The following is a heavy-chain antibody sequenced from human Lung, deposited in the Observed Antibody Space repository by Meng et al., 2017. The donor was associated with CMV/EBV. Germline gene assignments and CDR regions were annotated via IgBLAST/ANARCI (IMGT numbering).Heavy chain of an antibody. V-gene: IGHV1-8*02. D-gene: IGHD2-2*01. CDR1: GYTFTNYD. Sequence: ASVXVSXKASGYTFTNYDINWVRQATGQGLEWMGWMNPNSSNTGYAQKFQGRVTLTRVTSISTAYMELSSLTSDDTAVYYCARTRIEVEPDGRKIKYYNYGMDVWXQETTVTVSS. CDR3: ARTRIEVEPDGRKIKYYNYGMDV. CDR2: MNPNSSNT. J-gene: IGHJ6*02.